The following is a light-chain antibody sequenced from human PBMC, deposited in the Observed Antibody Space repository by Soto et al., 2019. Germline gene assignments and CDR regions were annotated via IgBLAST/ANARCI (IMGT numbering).Light chain of an antibody. Sequence: DIQVAQSPPTLSASVGDRVASTCRASQTISTWMAWYQQKPGKAPKLLVYDASTLQSGVASRFSGSGSGTEFTLTISNLQPDDFATYYCQQYSIYSRWTFGQGTKVDIK. J-gene: IGKJ1*01. CDR2: DAS. CDR1: QTISTW. CDR3: QQYSIYSRWT. V-gene: IGKV1-5*01.